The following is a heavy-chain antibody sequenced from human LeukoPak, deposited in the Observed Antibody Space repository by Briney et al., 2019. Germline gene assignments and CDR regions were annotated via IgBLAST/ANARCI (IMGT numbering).Heavy chain of an antibody. CDR3: GRPRRQDTPYHCMDV. CDR2: IKQDGSET. CDR1: TFNFNSHW. Sequence: GGSLRLSCEVSTFNFNSHWFSWVRQAPGNGLEWVANIKQDGSETNYVDSVKGRFSISRDNAKNSFYLQMNSLRAEDTAVYYCGRPRRQDTPYHCMDVWGRGTTVTVSS. V-gene: IGHV3-7*01. J-gene: IGHJ6*03. D-gene: IGHD5-24*01.